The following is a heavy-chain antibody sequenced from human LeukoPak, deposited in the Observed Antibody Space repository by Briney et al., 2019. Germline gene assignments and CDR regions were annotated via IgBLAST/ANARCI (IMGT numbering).Heavy chain of an antibody. CDR1: GFTFSNYA. D-gene: IGHD4-17*01. J-gene: IGHJ4*02. V-gene: IGHV3-23*01. CDR3: AKEQLDYYGDNESFDY. Sequence: GGSLRLSCAASGFTFSNYAMSWVRQTPGKGLEWVPAISGSGGSTYYADSVKGRFTISRDNSKNTLYLQMNSLRAEDTAVYYCAKEQLDYYGDNESFDYWGQGTLVTVSS. CDR2: ISGSGGST.